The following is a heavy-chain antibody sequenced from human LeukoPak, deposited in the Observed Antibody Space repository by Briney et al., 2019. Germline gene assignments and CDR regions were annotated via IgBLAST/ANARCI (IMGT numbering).Heavy chain of an antibody. CDR1: GFTFSSYG. Sequence: GGSLRLSCAASGFTFSSYGMHWVRQAPGKGLEWVAVISYDGSNKYYADSVKGRFTISRDNSKNTLYLQMNSLRAEDTAVYYCAREGGYSYGRGVFDYWGQGTLVTVSS. V-gene: IGHV3-30*03. CDR3: AREGGYSYGRGVFDY. CDR2: ISYDGSNK. D-gene: IGHD5-18*01. J-gene: IGHJ4*02.